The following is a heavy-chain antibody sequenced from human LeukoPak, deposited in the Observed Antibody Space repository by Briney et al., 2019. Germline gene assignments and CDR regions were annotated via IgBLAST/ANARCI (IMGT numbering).Heavy chain of an antibody. Sequence: NPSETLSLTCTVSGVSISSSSFFWGWIRRPPGKGLEWIGSIYYSGGTFYNPSLKSRITISIDTSKNQFSLKLSSVTAADTAVYYCARHKSLGSSAYYYPFDYWGLGTLVTVSS. J-gene: IGHJ4*02. V-gene: IGHV4-39*01. D-gene: IGHD3-22*01. CDR1: GVSISSSSFF. CDR2: IYYSGGT. CDR3: ARHKSLGSSAYYYPFDY.